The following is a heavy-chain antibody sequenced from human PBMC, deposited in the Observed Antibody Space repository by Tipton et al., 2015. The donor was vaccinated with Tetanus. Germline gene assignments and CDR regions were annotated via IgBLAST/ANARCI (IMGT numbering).Heavy chain of an antibody. Sequence: LRLSCTVSGGSISTYYWSWIRQPAGKGLEWIGRIYTSGSTNYNPSLKRRVTMSVDTSNNQFSLKLSLVTAADTAVYYCARDVWRYYDSSGYQDHDAFDIWGQGTMVTVSS. CDR1: GGSISTYY. CDR3: ARDVWRYYDSSGYQDHDAFDI. CDR2: IYTSGST. J-gene: IGHJ3*02. V-gene: IGHV4-4*07. D-gene: IGHD3-22*01.